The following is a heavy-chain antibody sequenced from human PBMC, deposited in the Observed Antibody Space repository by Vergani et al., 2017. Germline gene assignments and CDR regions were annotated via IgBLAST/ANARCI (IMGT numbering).Heavy chain of an antibody. CDR1: GYTLTELS. J-gene: IGHJ3*02. D-gene: IGHD3-22*01. CDR3: ATRHYYDSSGYLGDAFDI. Sequence: QVQLVQSGAEVKKPGASVKVSCKVSGYTLTELSMHWVRQAPGKGLEWMGGFDPEDGETIYAQKFQGRVTMTEDTSTDTAYMDLSSLRSEDTAVYYCATRHYYDSSGYLGDAFDIWGQGTMVTVSS. CDR2: FDPEDGET. V-gene: IGHV1-24*01.